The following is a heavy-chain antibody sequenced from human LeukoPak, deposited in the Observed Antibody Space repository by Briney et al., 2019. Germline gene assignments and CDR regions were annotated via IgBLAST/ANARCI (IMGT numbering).Heavy chain of an antibody. D-gene: IGHD5-12*01. Sequence: ASVKVSCKASGYTFTDYHIHWVRQAPGQGLEWMGRINPYSGGTHYSQEFQGRVTMTRDTSISTAYMELSSLRSEDTAVYYCARSGGYSGYDPDYWGQGTLVTVSS. V-gene: IGHV1-2*06. J-gene: IGHJ4*02. CDR1: GYTFTDYH. CDR3: ARSGGYSGYDPDY. CDR2: INPYSGGT.